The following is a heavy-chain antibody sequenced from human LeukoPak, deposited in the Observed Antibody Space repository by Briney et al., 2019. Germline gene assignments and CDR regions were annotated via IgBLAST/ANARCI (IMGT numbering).Heavy chain of an antibody. J-gene: IGHJ4*02. CDR1: GGSISSNTYY. Sequence: EPSETLSLTCTVSGGSISSNTYYWGWIRQPPGKGLEWIGSMYYSGSTYDNPAIKSQISIPVDTSKNHFSLKLSSVTAADTAVYYCARDYQGGYGDKTVDYWGQGTLVTVSS. D-gene: IGHD5-18*01. V-gene: IGHV4-39*07. CDR3: ARDYQGGYGDKTVDY. CDR2: MYYSGST.